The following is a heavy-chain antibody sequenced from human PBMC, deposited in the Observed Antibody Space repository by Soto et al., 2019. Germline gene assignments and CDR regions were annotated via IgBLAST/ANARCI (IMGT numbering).Heavy chain of an antibody. J-gene: IGHJ6*02. Sequence: PGGSLRLSCAASGFPFSSYAMHWVRQAPGKGLEWVAVISYDGSNKYYADSVKGRFTISRDNSKNTLYLQMNSLKTEDTAVYYCTTGGLQLHFYYYYGMDVWGQGTTVTVSS. CDR2: ISYDGSNK. CDR3: TTGGLQLHFYYYYGMDV. D-gene: IGHD6-6*01. CDR1: GFPFSSYA. V-gene: IGHV3-30-3*01.